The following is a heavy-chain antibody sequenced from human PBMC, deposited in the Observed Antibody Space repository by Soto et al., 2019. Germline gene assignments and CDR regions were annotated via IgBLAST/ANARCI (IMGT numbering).Heavy chain of an antibody. CDR3: ARRFTIFGVVITVVGFDP. V-gene: IGHV1-18*01. CDR1: GYTFTSYG. D-gene: IGHD3-3*01. Sequence: ASVKVSCKASGYTFTSYGISWVRQAPGQGLEWMGWISAYNGNTNYAQKLQGRVTMTTDTSTSTAYMELRSLRSDDTAVYCCARRFTIFGVVITVVGFDPWGQGTLVTVSS. CDR2: ISAYNGNT. J-gene: IGHJ5*02.